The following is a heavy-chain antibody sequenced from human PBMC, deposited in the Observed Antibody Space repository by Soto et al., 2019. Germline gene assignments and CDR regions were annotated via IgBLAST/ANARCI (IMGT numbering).Heavy chain of an antibody. Sequence: GASVKVSCKASGYTFTSHGINWVRQAPGQGLEWMGWINAYSGKTNYAQKFRCRLSMTTDTSTSTAYMELGSLRSDDTAVYYCAQVYCFTATCNEIKTWFDLWGQGTLVTVSS. CDR3: AQVYCFTATCNEIKTWFDL. V-gene: IGHV1-18*04. CDR1: GYTFTSHG. D-gene: IGHD2-15*01. CDR2: INAYSGKT. J-gene: IGHJ5*02.